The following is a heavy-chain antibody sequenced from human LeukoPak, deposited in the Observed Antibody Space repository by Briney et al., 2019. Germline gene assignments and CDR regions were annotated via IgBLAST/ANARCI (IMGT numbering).Heavy chain of an antibody. CDR1: GFTFSSYW. V-gene: IGHV3-7*01. J-gene: IGHJ4*02. Sequence: GGSLRLSCAAFGFTFSSYWMSWVRQAPGKGLEWVANIKQDGSEKYYVDSVKGRFTISRDNAKNSLYLQMNSLRAEDTAVYYCAREDGWYDYWGQGTLVTVSS. CDR2: IKQDGSEK. CDR3: AREDGWYDY. D-gene: IGHD6-19*01.